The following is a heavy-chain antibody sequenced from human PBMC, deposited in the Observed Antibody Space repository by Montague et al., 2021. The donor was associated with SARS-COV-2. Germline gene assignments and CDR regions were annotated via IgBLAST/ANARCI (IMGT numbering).Heavy chain of an antibody. J-gene: IGHJ6*02. V-gene: IGHV4-31*03. CDR1: GGSISSGGYY. D-gene: IGHD3-9*01. CDR2: TYYSGST. Sequence: TLSLTCTVSGGSISSGGYYRSWIRQHPGKGLEWIGYTYYSGSTYYNPSLKSRVTISVDTSKNQFSLKLSSVTAADTAVYYCARAAPWSFRDILTGYYYYGMDVWGQGTTVTASS. CDR3: ARAAPWSFRDILTGYYYYGMDV.